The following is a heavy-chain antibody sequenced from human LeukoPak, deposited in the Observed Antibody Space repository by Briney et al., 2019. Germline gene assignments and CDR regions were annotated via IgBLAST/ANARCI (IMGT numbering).Heavy chain of an antibody. CDR2: ISGSGGST. J-gene: IGHJ4*02. D-gene: IGHD3-22*01. Sequence: PGGSLRLSCAASGFTFSSYAMSWVRQAPGKGLEWVSAISGSGGSTYYADSVKGRFTISRDNSKNTLYLQMNSLRAEDTAVYYCAKDRWNYYDSSGYYPTAFDCWGQGTLVTVSS. CDR1: GFTFSSYA. CDR3: AKDRWNYYDSSGYYPTAFDC. V-gene: IGHV3-23*01.